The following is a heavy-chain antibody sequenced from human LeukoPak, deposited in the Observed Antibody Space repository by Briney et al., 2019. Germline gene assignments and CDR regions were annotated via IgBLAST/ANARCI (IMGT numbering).Heavy chain of an antibody. D-gene: IGHD3-10*01. CDR1: VGTLSIYA. CDR3: ARQGSGSYYHLYYSYYYGIDV. CDR2: NIPIFGTA. Sequence: SVTVSCKASVGTLSIYAISCGRPAPAQGLERMGGNIPIFGTANYAQKFQGRVTITADESTSTASMELSSLRSQDTAVYYCARQGSGSYYHLYYSYYYGIDVWGKGTTVTVSS. J-gene: IGHJ6*04. V-gene: IGHV1-69*13.